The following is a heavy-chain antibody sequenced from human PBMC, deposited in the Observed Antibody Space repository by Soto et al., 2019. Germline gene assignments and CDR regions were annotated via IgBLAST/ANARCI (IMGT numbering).Heavy chain of an antibody. Sequence: DVQLVESGGAVVQPGVSLRLSCEVSGFTFSMYSMTWVRQAPGKGLEWVAKIPQEGGDGHYADSVKGRFTISRDNAKNSVFLQMNNLRAADTAVYYCARDQLILPAHDFFYGSDVWGQGATVTVS. CDR3: ARDQLILPAHDFFYGSDV. J-gene: IGHJ6*02. CDR2: IPQEGGDG. D-gene: IGHD2-21*02. CDR1: GFTFSMYS. V-gene: IGHV3-7*03.